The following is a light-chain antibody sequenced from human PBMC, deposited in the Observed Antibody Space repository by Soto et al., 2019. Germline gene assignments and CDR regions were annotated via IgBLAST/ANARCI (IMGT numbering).Light chain of an antibody. CDR2: GAS. Sequence: EIVLTQSPGTLSLSPGERATLSCRASQSVSSSYLAWYQQKPGQPPRLLIFGASSRATGVPDRFSGGGSGTDFTLTISRLEPEDFAVYYCQQCGSSPRTFGQGTKVEIK. J-gene: IGKJ1*01. CDR3: QQCGSSPRT. CDR1: QSVSSSY. V-gene: IGKV3-20*01.